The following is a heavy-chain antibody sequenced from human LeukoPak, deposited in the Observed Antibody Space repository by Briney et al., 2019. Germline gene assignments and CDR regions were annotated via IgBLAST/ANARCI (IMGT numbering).Heavy chain of an antibody. J-gene: IGHJ4*02. CDR3: ARGPPDYYDSSGYEPVWRD. Sequence: ASVKVSCKASGYTFTTYGISWVRQAPGQGLEWMGWINPNSGGTNYAQKFQGWVTMTRDTSISTAYMELSRLRSDDTAVYYCARGPPDYYDSSGYEPVWRDWGQGTLVTVSS. D-gene: IGHD3-22*01. V-gene: IGHV1-2*04. CDR2: INPNSGGT. CDR1: GYTFTTYG.